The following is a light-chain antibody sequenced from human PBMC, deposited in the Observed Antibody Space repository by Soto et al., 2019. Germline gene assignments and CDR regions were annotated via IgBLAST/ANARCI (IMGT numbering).Light chain of an antibody. V-gene: IGLV2-14*01. CDR1: SSDIGGYNY. CDR3: GSYTSTRTLYV. CDR2: EVS. Sequence: QSVLTQPASVSGSPGQSITISCTGTSSDIGGYNYVSWYQQHPGKAPKLMIYEVSSRPSGVSNRFSGSKSGNTASLTISGLQAEDEADYFCGSYTSTRTLYVFGSGTKLTVL. J-gene: IGLJ1*01.